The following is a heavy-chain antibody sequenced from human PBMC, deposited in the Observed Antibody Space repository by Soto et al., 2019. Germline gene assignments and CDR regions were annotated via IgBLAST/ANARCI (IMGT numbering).Heavy chain of an antibody. D-gene: IGHD1-26*01. J-gene: IGHJ4*02. V-gene: IGHV4-31*03. CDR3: ARVLLSGSFPFDY. Sequence: SETLSLTCTVSCGSISSGGYYWSWVRQHPGKGLEWVGYIYYSGSTYYNPSLKSRVTISVDTSKNQFSLKLSSVTAADTAVYYCARVLLSGSFPFDYWGQGTLVTVSS. CDR1: CGSISSGGYY. CDR2: IYYSGST.